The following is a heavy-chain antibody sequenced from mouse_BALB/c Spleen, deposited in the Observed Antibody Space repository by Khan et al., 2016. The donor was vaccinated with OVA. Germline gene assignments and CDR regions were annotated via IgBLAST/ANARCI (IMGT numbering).Heavy chain of an antibody. CDR2: ISSDGDYT. D-gene: IGHD2-1*01. Sequence: EVELVESGGGLVKPGGSLKLSCEVSGFTLSTYAMSWVRQNSEKRLEWVASISSDGDYTFYLDSVKGRFTISRDNAKTTLYMEMSRLRYDDTAMIYCARLHYGNFGYWGQGILVTVSA. CDR1: GFTLSTYA. V-gene: IGHV5-9-3*01. J-gene: IGHJ3*02. CDR3: ARLHYGNFGY.